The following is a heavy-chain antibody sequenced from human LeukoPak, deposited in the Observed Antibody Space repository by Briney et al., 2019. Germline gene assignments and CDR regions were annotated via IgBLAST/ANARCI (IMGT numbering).Heavy chain of an antibody. CDR2: IYPGDSDT. CDR1: GYSFTSYW. J-gene: IGHJ3*02. V-gene: IGHV5-51*01. CDR3: ARRGGSSGYYYDAFDI. Sequence: GESLKISCKGSGYSFTSYWIAWVRQMPGKGLEWMGIIYPGDSDTRYSPSFQGQVTISADKSISTAYLQWSSLKASDTAMYYCARRGGSSGYYYDAFDIWGQGTMVTVSS. D-gene: IGHD3-22*01.